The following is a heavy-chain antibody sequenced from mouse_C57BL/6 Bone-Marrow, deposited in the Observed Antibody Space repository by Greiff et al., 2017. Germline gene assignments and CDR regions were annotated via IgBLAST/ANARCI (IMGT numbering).Heavy chain of an antibody. D-gene: IGHD2-3*01. V-gene: IGHV1-59*01. CDR3: ARGGLLRFAY. CDR2: IDPSDSYT. Sequence: QVQLKQPGAELVRPGTSVKLSCKASGYTFTSYWMHWVKLRPGQGLEWIGVIDPSDSYTNYNQKFKGKATLTVDTSSSTAYMQLSSLTSEDSAVYYCARGGLLRFAYWGQGTLVTVSA. J-gene: IGHJ3*01. CDR1: GYTFTSYW.